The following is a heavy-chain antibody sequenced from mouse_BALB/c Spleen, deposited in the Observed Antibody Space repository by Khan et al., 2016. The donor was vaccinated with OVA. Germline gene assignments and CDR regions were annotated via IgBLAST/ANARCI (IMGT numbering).Heavy chain of an antibody. CDR3: ARVNYGSRDYFDY. CDR1: GYTFSGYW. Sequence: QVQLQQSGAELMKPGASVKISCKATGYTFSGYWLEWVKQRPGHGLEWIGEILPGSGSRNYNEKFKGKATFTADISSKTTYMQLSSLTSGDSAVYYCARVNYGSRDYFDYWGQGTTLTVSS. D-gene: IGHD1-1*01. V-gene: IGHV1-9*01. J-gene: IGHJ2*01. CDR2: ILPGSGSR.